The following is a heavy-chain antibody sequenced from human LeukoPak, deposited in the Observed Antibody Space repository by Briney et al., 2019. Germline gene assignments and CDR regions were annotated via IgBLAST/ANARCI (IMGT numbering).Heavy chain of an antibody. CDR2: IKEDGTQK. J-gene: IGHJ4*02. V-gene: IGHV3-7*01. D-gene: IGHD7-27*01. CDR1: GFTFNKSW. CDR3: AKTGERDY. Sequence: GGSLRLSCAASGFTFNKSWMSWVRQAPGKGPEWVASIKEDGTQKYYVDFVRGRFTISRDNAENSLYLQMNSLRDEDTAVYYCAKTGERDYWGRGTLVTVSS.